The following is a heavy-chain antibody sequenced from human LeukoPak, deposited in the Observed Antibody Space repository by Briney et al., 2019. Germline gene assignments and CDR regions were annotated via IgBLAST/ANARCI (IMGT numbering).Heavy chain of an antibody. CDR2: ISYDGSKK. D-gene: IGHD5-18*01. Sequence: GGSLRLSCAASGFRFSSYGMHWVRQTPGKGLEWVAIISYDGSKKHYVDSVKGRFNISRDNSENTLDLQMNSLRPEDTAMYYCARDASQFRGYTSNWGQGTLVTVSS. CDR3: ARDASQFRGYTSN. V-gene: IGHV3-30*03. J-gene: IGHJ4*02. CDR1: GFRFSSYG.